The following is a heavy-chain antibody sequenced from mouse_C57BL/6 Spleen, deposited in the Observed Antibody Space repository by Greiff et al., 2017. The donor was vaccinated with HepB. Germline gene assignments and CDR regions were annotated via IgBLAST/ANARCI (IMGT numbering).Heavy chain of an antibody. D-gene: IGHD2-3*01. J-gene: IGHJ4*01. Sequence: VQLQQPGAELVKPGASVKLSCKASGYTFTSYWMHWVKQRPGQGLEWIGMIHPNSGSTNYNEKFKSKATLTVDKSSSTAYMQLSSRTSEDSAVYYCAREDGYTLYAMDYWGQGTSVTVSS. V-gene: IGHV1-64*01. CDR1: GYTFTSYW. CDR3: AREDGYTLYAMDY. CDR2: IHPNSGST.